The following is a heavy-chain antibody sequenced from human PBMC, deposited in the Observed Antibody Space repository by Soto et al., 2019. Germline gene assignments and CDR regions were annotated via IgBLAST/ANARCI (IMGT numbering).Heavy chain of an antibody. Sequence: QVQLVQSGAEVKKPGASVKVSCKASGYTFTSYGISWVRQAPGQGLEWMGWISAYNGNTNYAQKLQGRVTMTTDTSTSTAYMGLRSRRSDDTAVYYCAIGGGYCSGGSCFGDFDYWGQGTLVTVSS. CDR3: AIGGGYCSGGSCFGDFDY. D-gene: IGHD2-15*01. V-gene: IGHV1-18*01. J-gene: IGHJ4*02. CDR1: GYTFTSYG. CDR2: ISAYNGNT.